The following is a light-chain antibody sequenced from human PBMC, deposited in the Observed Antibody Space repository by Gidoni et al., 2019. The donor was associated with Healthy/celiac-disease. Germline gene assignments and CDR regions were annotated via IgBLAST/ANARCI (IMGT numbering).Light chain of an antibody. CDR3: QQYDKFYQT. CDR2: DAS. V-gene: IGKV1-33*01. CDR1: QDISNY. Sequence: IPMPQSPSSLSASVGDRFTITCQASQDISNYLNWYQQKPGKAPKLLIYDASNLETGVPSRFSGSGSGTDFTLTISSLQPEDIATYYCQQYDKFYQTFGEGTRLEIK. J-gene: IGKJ5*01.